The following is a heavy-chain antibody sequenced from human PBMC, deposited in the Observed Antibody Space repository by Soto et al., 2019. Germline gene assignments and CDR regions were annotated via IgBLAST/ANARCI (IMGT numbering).Heavy chain of an antibody. CDR3: ARGSYSSGWFGGGDAFDI. V-gene: IGHV4-59*01. D-gene: IGHD6-19*01. CDR2: IYYSRST. Sequence: SETLSLTCTVSGGSISSYYWSWIRQPPGKGLEWIGYIYYSRSTNYNPSLKSRVTISVDTSKNQFSLKLSSVTAADTAVYYCARGSYSSGWFGGGDAFDIWGQGTMVTVSS. CDR1: GGSISSYY. J-gene: IGHJ3*02.